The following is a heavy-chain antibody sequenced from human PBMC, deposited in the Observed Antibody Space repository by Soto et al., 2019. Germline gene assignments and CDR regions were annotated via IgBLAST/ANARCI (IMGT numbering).Heavy chain of an antibody. CDR2: INANNGDT. J-gene: IGHJ4*02. CDR1: GYTFTSYG. D-gene: IGHD1-26*01. CDR3: SRFGAYGSH. V-gene: IGHV1-18*04. Sequence: QVQLVQSGPELKKPGASVRVSCKASGYTFTSYGISWVRQAPGQGLEWMGRINANNGDTDYRQKFQGRITMTADASTDTVYMDLRNLTTDGAGVYYCSRFGAYGSHWGQGTQITVSS.